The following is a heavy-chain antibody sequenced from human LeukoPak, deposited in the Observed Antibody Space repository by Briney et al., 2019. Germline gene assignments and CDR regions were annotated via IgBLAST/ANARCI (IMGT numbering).Heavy chain of an antibody. V-gene: IGHV4-59*01. D-gene: IGHD4-17*01. CDR1: GGSISSYY. J-gene: IGHJ5*02. Sequence: SEALSLTCTVSGGSISSYYWSWIRQPPGKGLEWIGYIYYSGSTNYNPSLKSRVTISVDTSKNQFSLKLSSVTAADTAVYYCARAPYYGDSSNWFDPWGQGTLVTVSS. CDR3: ARAPYYGDSSNWFDP. CDR2: IYYSGST.